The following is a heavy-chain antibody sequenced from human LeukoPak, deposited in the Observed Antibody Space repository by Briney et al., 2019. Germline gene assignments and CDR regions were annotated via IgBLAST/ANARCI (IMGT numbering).Heavy chain of an antibody. D-gene: IGHD4-23*01. CDR3: ARGRSVGGGNSTRAFDI. Sequence: GTSVKVSCKASGGTFSSYAISWVRQAPGQGLEWMGGIIPIFGTANYAQKFQGRVTITTDESTSTAYMELSSLRSEDTAVYYCARGRSVGGGNSTRAFDIWGQGTMVTVSS. V-gene: IGHV1-69*05. J-gene: IGHJ3*02. CDR1: GGTFSSYA. CDR2: IIPIFGTA.